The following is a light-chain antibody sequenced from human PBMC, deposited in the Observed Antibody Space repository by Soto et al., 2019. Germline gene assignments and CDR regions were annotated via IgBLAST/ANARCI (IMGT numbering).Light chain of an antibody. CDR1: QSLLYSNGNNY. J-gene: IGKJ2*01. V-gene: IGKV2-28*01. Sequence: DLVMTQSPLSLPVTPGEPASISCRSSQSLLYSNGNNYLDWYLQKPGQSPQLLIYLASSRASGVPDRFSGSGSGTDFTLKISRVEAEDVGVYYCMPPLQTPYTFGQGTKLEIK. CDR2: LAS. CDR3: MPPLQTPYT.